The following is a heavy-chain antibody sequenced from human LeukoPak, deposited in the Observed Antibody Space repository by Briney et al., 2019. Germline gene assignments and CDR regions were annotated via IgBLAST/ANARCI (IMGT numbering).Heavy chain of an antibody. CDR3: ARRPNGGFDY. CDR1: GGSISSSSYY. Sequence: PSETLSLTCTVSGGSISSSSYYWGWIRQPPGKGLEWIGNIYYSGTTYYNPSLKSRVTISVDTSKNQFSLKLSSVTAADTAVYYCARRPNGGFDYWGQGTLVTVSS. J-gene: IGHJ4*02. CDR2: IYYSGTT. V-gene: IGHV4-39*01. D-gene: IGHD7-27*01.